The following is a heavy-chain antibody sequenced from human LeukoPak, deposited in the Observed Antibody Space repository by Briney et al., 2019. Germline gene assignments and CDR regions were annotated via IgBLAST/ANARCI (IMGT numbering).Heavy chain of an antibody. D-gene: IGHD1-1*01. Sequence: SETLSLTCTVSGVSISSSNSYWGWIRQPPGKGLEWIGSIYYSGSTYYNASLKSQVSISIDTSKNQFSLRLTSVTAADTAVYFCARRAYSAAYWKHFDYWGQGTLVTVSS. J-gene: IGHJ4*02. CDR3: ARRAYSAAYWKHFDY. V-gene: IGHV4-39*01. CDR2: IYYSGST. CDR1: GVSISSSNSY.